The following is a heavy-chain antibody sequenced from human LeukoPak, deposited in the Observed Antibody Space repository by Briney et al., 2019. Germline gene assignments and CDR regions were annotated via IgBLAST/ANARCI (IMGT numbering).Heavy chain of an antibody. CDR2: SSPNSGGT. J-gene: IGHJ3*02. CDR3: ATDEGSGVWELLFAFDI. V-gene: IGHV1-2*02. D-gene: IGHD1-26*01. Sequence: EASVKVSCKASGYTFTGYYMHWVRQAPGQGLEWMGWSSPNSGGTNYAQKFQGGVTMTRDTSISTAYMELSRLRSDDTAVYYCATDEGSGVWELLFAFDIWGQGTMVTVSS. CDR1: GYTFTGYY.